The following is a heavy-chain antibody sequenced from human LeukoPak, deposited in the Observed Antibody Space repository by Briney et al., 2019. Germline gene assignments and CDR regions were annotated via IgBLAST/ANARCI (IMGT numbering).Heavy chain of an antibody. Sequence: PGGSLRLSCAASGFSFGSYWMSWVRQAPGKGLEWVSVIYSGGSTYYADSVKGRFTISRDNSKNTLYLQMNSLRAEDTAVYYCARIYGDYWGQGTLVTVSS. V-gene: IGHV3-53*01. J-gene: IGHJ4*02. CDR2: IYSGGST. CDR1: GFSFGSYW. CDR3: ARIYGDY. D-gene: IGHD4-17*01.